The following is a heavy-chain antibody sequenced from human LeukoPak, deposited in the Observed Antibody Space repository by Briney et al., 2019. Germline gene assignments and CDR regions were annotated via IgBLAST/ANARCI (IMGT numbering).Heavy chain of an antibody. Sequence: PGGSLRLSCAASGFTFSSYSMNWVRQAPGKGLEWVSGISGSGDSTYYGDSVKGRFTISRDNSKNTLYLQMNSLRAEDTALYYCAKGVDSSSWYYFDYWGQGTLVTVSS. D-gene: IGHD6-13*01. CDR1: GFTFSSYS. CDR3: AKGVDSSSWYYFDY. CDR2: ISGSGDST. J-gene: IGHJ4*02. V-gene: IGHV3-23*01.